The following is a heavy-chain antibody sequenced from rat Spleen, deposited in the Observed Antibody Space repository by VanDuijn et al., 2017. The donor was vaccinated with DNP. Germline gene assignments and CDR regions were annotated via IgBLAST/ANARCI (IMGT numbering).Heavy chain of an antibody. CDR1: GFTFSDYA. CDR2: ISYDGGST. V-gene: IGHV5-22*01. D-gene: IGHD4-3*01. Sequence: EVLVVDSGGGLVQPGGSLKLSCAASGFTFSDYAMAWVRQSPKKGLEWVAYISYDGGSTYYGDSVKGRFTISRDNAKSTLYLQMNSLKSEDTATYYCAKNSGYYFDYWGQGVMVTVSS. J-gene: IGHJ2*01. CDR3: AKNSGYYFDY.